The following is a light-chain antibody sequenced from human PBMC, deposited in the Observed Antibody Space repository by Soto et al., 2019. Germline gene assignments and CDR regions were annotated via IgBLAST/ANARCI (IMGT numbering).Light chain of an antibody. CDR2: GAS. J-gene: IGKJ5*01. V-gene: IGKV3-20*01. CDR1: QSVSSSY. CDR3: QQYGSPPH. Sequence: EIVLTQSPGTLSLSPGERATLSCRASQSVSSSYLAWYQQKPGQAPRLLIYGASSRATGIPDRFSGSGSGTVFTITISILEAEDFAVYCCQQYGSPPHFGQGTRVAIK.